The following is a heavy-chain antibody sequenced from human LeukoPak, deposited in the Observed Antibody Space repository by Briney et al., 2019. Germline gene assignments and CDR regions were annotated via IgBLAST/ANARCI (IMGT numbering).Heavy chain of an antibody. V-gene: IGHV5-51*01. CDR1: GYSFTSYW. Sequence: GESLKISCKGSGYSFTSYWIGWVRQAPGKGLEWMGIIYPGDSDTRYSPSFQGQVTISADKSISTAYLQWSSLKASDTAMYYCASLSTDYDNPVGAFDIWGQGTMVTVSS. CDR3: ASLSTDYDNPVGAFDI. CDR2: IYPGDSDT. D-gene: IGHD4-17*01. J-gene: IGHJ3*02.